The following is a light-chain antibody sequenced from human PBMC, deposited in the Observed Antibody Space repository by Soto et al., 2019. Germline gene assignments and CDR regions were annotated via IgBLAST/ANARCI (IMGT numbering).Light chain of an antibody. Sequence: EIVLTQSPATLSLSPGERATLSCRASQSVSSYLAWYQQKPGQAPRLLIYDASNRATGIPARFSGSGSGTDFTLTISSLEPEDFAVYYCQQGSNWPPGRTFVGGTKVEIK. V-gene: IGKV3-11*01. J-gene: IGKJ4*01. CDR2: DAS. CDR3: QQGSNWPPGRT. CDR1: QSVSSY.